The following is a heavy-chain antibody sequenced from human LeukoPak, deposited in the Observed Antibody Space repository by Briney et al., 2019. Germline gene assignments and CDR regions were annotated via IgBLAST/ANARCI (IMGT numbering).Heavy chain of an antibody. D-gene: IGHD5-18*01. CDR2: ISYDGSNK. CDR1: GFTFSSYA. Sequence: PGGSLRLSCAASGFTFSSYAMHWVRQAPGKGLEWVAVISYDGSNKYYADSVKGRFTISRDNSKNTLYLQMNSLRAEDTAVYYCARDRVGGGYSYGQSYYYYYGMDVWGQGTTVTVSS. CDR3: ARDRVGGGYSYGQSYYYYYGMDV. J-gene: IGHJ6*02. V-gene: IGHV3-30-3*01.